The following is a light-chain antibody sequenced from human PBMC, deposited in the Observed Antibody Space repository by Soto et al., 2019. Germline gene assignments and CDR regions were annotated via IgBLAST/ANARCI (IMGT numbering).Light chain of an antibody. CDR1: TIGAGYD. CDR3: QSYDSSTVV. Sequence: QSVLTQPPSVSGAPGQRVTISCTGSTIGAGYDVHWYQQVPGTAPKLLIYGNRNRPSGVPDRFSASKSGTSASLAITGLQAEDEADYYCQSYDSSTVVFGGGTKLTVL. V-gene: IGLV1-40*01. CDR2: GNR. J-gene: IGLJ2*01.